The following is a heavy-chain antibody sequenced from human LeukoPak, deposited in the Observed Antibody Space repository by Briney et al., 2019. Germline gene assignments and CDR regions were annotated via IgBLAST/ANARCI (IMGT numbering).Heavy chain of an antibody. Sequence: SETLSLTCTVSGGSISSYYWSWLRQPPGKGLEGIGYIYYSGSTNYNPSLKSRVTISVDTSKNQFSLKLSSVTAADTAVYYCARHLPGYFDWLNEWYIYYGMDVWGQGTTVTVSS. V-gene: IGHV4-59*08. CDR2: IYYSGST. CDR3: ARHLPGYFDWLNEWYIYYGMDV. J-gene: IGHJ6*02. D-gene: IGHD3-9*01. CDR1: GGSISSYY.